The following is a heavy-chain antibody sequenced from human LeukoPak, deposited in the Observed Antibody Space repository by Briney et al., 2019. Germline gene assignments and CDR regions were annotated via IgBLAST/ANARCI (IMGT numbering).Heavy chain of an antibody. V-gene: IGHV5-51*01. CDR1: GYSFTSYW. CDR3: ARLGGGSYYSLSDFDY. Sequence: GESLKISCKGSGYSFTSYWIGWVRQMPGKGLEWMGIIYPGDSDTRYSPSFQGQVTISADKSISTAYLQWSSLKASDTAMYYCARLGGGSYYSLSDFDYWGQGTLVTVSS. D-gene: IGHD1-26*01. CDR2: IYPGDSDT. J-gene: IGHJ4*02.